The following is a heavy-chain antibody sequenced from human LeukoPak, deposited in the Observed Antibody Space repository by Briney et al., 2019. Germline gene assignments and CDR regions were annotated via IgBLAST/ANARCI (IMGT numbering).Heavy chain of an antibody. V-gene: IGHV4-59*01. J-gene: IGHJ4*02. CDR3: ASGSYDTLTGYFFGFDY. CDR2: IYYSGST. Sequence: SETLSLTCTVSGGSISSYYWSWIRQPPGKGLEWIGYIYYSGSTNYNPSLKSRVTISVDTSKNQFSLKLSSVTAADTAVYYCASGSYDTLTGYFFGFDYWGQGTLVTVSS. D-gene: IGHD3-9*01. CDR1: GGSISSYY.